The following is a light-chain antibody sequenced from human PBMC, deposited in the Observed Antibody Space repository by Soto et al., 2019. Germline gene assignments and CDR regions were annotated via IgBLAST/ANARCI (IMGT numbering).Light chain of an antibody. CDR2: DVT. J-gene: IGLJ1*01. V-gene: IGLV2-14*03. Sequence: QSALTQPASVSGSPGQSITISCTGTSSDVGGYNYVSWYQQCPGKAPKLMIYDVTYRPSGVSNRFSGSKSGNTASLTISGLQAEDEADYYCSSYTSSSLYVFGTGTKLTVL. CDR1: SSDVGGYNY. CDR3: SSYTSSSLYV.